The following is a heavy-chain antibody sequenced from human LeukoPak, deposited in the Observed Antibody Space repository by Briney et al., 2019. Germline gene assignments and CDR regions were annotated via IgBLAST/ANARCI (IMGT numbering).Heavy chain of an antibody. J-gene: IGHJ6*04. CDR3: TKYSSGHGMDV. Sequence: GGSLRLSCTASGFTFGDYAMSWVRQAPGKGLEWVGFIRSKAYGGTTEYAASVKGRFTISRDDSKSIAYLQMNSLKTEDTAVYYCTKYSSGHGMDVWGKGTTVTVSS. CDR2: IRSKAYGGTT. V-gene: IGHV3-49*04. D-gene: IGHD6-25*01. CDR1: GFTFGDYA.